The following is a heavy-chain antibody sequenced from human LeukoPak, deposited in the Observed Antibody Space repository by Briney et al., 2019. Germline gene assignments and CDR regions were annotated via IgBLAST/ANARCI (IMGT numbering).Heavy chain of an antibody. CDR3: ASGPYLAAGTDRQFDY. CDR2: IYYRGST. CDR1: GASITSYY. J-gene: IGHJ4*02. V-gene: IGHV4-59*01. D-gene: IGHD6-13*01. Sequence: SETLSLTCTVSGASITSYYWSWIRQPPGKGLEWIGYIYYRGSTHYNPSLKSRVTVSVDTSKNQFSLRLSSVTAADTAVYYCASGPYLAAGTDRQFDYWRQGSQVTVSS.